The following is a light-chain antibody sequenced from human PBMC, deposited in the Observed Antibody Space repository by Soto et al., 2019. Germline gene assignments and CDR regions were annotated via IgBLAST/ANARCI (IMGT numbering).Light chain of an antibody. CDR3: QQYNNYPHT. CDR2: QAS. Sequence: DIQMTQSPSSLSASVGDRVTITCRANQGIGTSLAWYQQKPGKAPKLLIYQASSLDIGVPSRFSASGSGTGFTLSITSLQPNDFATYYCQQYNNYPHTFGQVTKVDVK. CDR1: QGIGTS. J-gene: IGKJ2*01. V-gene: IGKV1-5*03.